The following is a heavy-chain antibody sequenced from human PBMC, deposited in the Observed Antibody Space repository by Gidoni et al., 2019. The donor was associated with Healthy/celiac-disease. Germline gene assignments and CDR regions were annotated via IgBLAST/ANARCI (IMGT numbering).Heavy chain of an antibody. CDR2: IYYSGST. V-gene: IGHV4-59*01. CDR3: ARVGQWLGNWFDP. CDR1: GGSISSYY. J-gene: IGHJ5*02. D-gene: IGHD6-19*01. Sequence: QVQLQESGPGLVKPSETLSLTCTVSGGSISSYYWSWIRQPPGKGLEWNGYIYYSGSTNYNPSLKSRVTISVDTSKNQFSLKLSSVTAADTAVYYCARVGQWLGNWFDPWGQGTLVTVSS.